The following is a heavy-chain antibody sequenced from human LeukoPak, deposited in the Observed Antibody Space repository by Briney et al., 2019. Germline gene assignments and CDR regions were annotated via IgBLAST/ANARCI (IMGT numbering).Heavy chain of an antibody. CDR2: ISGSGDST. CDR3: AKTRPLDSSSWSHGDY. V-gene: IGHV3-23*01. J-gene: IGHJ4*02. CDR1: GFTFSSHA. D-gene: IGHD6-13*01. Sequence: GSLRLSCAASGFTFSSHAMSWVRQAPGKGLEWVSAISGSGDSTYYGDSVKGRFTISRDNSKNTLYLQMNSLRAEDTAVYYCAKTRPLDSSSWSHGDYWGQGTLVTVSS.